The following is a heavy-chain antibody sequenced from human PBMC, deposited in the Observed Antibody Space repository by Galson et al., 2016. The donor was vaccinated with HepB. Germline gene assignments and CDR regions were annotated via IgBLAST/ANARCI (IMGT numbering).Heavy chain of an antibody. J-gene: IGHJ6*02. CDR2: IYSGGST. Sequence: SLRLSCAASGFTLSDNYMSWIRRAPGKGLECVSIIYSGGSTFLAESVEGRFIIFRDNNKNTLYLQMNSLRVEDTALCYCARERGRGTGLDVWGQGTTVTVSS. CDR1: GFTLSDNY. CDR3: ARERGRGTGLDV. V-gene: IGHV3-66*01. D-gene: IGHD1-26*01.